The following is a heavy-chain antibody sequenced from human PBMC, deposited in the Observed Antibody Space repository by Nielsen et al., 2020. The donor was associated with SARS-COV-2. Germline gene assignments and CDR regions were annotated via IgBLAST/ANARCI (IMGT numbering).Heavy chain of an antibody. V-gene: IGHV3-7*03. J-gene: IGHJ4*02. CDR1: GFTFSSYS. CDR2: IKQDGSEI. CDR3: AREKGGSYTVLDY. D-gene: IGHD1-26*01. Sequence: GGSLRLSCAASGFTFSSYSMSWVRQAPGKGLEWVANIKQDGSEIHYVGSVKGRFTISRDNAKNSLYLQMNNLRAEDTAVYYCAREKGGSYTVLDYWGQGTLVTVSS.